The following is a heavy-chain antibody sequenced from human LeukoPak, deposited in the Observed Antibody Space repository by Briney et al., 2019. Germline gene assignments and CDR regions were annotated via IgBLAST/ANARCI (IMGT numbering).Heavy chain of an antibody. CDR2: ISGSGGST. Sequence: PGGSLRLSYAASGFTFSSYAMSWVRQAPGKGLEWVSAISGSGGSTYYADSVKGRFTISRDNSKNTLYLQMNSLRAEDTAVYYCAKGVTYYYDSSGYFDYWGQGTLVTVSS. J-gene: IGHJ4*02. CDR3: AKGVTYYYDSSGYFDY. V-gene: IGHV3-23*01. D-gene: IGHD3-22*01. CDR1: GFTFSSYA.